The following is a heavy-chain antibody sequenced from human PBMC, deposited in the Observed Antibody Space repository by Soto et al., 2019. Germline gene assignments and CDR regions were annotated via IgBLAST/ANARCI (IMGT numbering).Heavy chain of an antibody. D-gene: IGHD2-15*01. J-gene: IGHJ4*02. CDR2: IYYSGST. V-gene: IGHV4-59*08. CDR1: GGSICSYY. CDR3: ARQEVVAATSYYFDY. Sequence: PLQALSLTCTGSGGSICSYYWSWIRQPPGKGLEWIGYIYYSGSTNYNPSLKSRVTISVDTSKNQFSLKLSSVTAADTAVYYCARQEVVAATSYYFDYWGQGTLVTVSS.